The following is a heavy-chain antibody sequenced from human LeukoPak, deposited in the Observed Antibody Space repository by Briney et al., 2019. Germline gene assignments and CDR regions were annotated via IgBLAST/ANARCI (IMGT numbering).Heavy chain of an antibody. CDR3: ARVKTIRYFDWLSPPDY. V-gene: IGHV1-2*02. D-gene: IGHD3-9*01. J-gene: IGHJ4*02. CDR1: GYTFTGYY. CDR2: INPNSGGT. Sequence: ASVKVSCTASGYTFTGYYMHWVRQAPGQGLEWMGWINPNSGGTNYAQKFQGRVTMTRDTSISTAYMELSRLRSDDTAVYYCARVKTIRYFDWLSPPDYWGQGTLVTVSS.